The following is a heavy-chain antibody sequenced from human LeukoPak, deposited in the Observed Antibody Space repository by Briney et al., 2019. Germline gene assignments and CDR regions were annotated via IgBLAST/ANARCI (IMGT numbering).Heavy chain of an antibody. D-gene: IGHD4-17*01. Sequence: ASVKVSCKASGGTFSSYAISWVRQAPGQGLEWMGRIIPILGIANYAQKFQGRVTITADKSTSTAYMELSSLRSEDTAVYYCARERLYGDPDYWGQGTLVTVSS. CDR3: ARERLYGDPDY. CDR2: IIPILGIA. V-gene: IGHV1-69*04. CDR1: GGTFSSYA. J-gene: IGHJ4*02.